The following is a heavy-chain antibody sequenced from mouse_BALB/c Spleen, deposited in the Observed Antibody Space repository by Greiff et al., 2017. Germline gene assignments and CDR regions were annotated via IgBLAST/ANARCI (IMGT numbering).Heavy chain of an antibody. J-gene: IGHJ4*01. Sequence: EVKLMESGGGLVKPGGSLKLSCAASGFTFSSYAMSWVRQTPEKRLEWVASISSGGSTYYPDSVKGRFTISRDNARNNLYLQMSSLKSEDTAMYYCARQVGQRGYAMDYWGQGTSVTVSS. CDR1: GFTFSSYA. V-gene: IGHV5-6-5*01. CDR2: ISSGGST. CDR3: ARQVGQRGYAMDY. D-gene: IGHD1-1*01.